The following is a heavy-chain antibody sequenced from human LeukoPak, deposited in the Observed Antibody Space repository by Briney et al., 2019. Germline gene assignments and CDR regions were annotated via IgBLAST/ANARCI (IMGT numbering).Heavy chain of an antibody. CDR3: AREILTGYAFDI. J-gene: IGHJ3*02. CDR2: IWYDGSNK. CDR1: GFTFSSYG. D-gene: IGHD7-27*01. Sequence: PGGSLRLSCAASGFTFSSYGMHWVRQAPGKGLEWAAVIWYDGSNKYYADSVKGRFTISRDNSKNTLYLQMNSLRAEDTAVYYCAREILTGYAFDIWGQGTMVTVSS. V-gene: IGHV3-33*01.